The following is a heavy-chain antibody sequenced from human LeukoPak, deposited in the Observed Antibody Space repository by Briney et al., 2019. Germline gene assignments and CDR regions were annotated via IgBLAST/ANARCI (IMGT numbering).Heavy chain of an antibody. CDR1: AFTFRTYA. V-gene: IGHV3-30*02. D-gene: IGHD1-1*01. CDR3: AYYHVNEEPPTF. J-gene: IGHJ4*02. Sequence: GGSLRLSCAASAFTFRTYAMHWVRQAPGKGLEWVAFVRYDSSNKYYADSVKGRFTVSRDNSKNMLYLQMNSLRAEDTAVYYCAYYHVNEEPPTFWGQGTLVTVSS. CDR2: VRYDSSNK.